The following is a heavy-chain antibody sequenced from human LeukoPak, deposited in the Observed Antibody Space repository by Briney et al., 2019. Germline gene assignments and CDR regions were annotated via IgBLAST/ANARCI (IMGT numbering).Heavy chain of an antibody. V-gene: IGHV4-59*08. Sequence: SETLSLTCTVSSGSISNYYWSWIRQPPGKGLEWIGYIDYTGSTNYNPSLKSRVTISLDTSKNQFSLKLTSVTAADTAVYYCARQVWSTGFLDYWGQGSLDTVSS. CDR3: ARQVWSTGFLDY. D-gene: IGHD2-8*02. CDR1: SGSISNYY. CDR2: IDYTGST. J-gene: IGHJ4*02.